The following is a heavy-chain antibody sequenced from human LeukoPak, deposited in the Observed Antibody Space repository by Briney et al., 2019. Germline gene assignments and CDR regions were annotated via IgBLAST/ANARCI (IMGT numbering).Heavy chain of an antibody. D-gene: IGHD3-10*01. Sequence: GSSLRLSCAASGFTFSDYGIHWVRQAPGKGLEWVAVTSYDGSDERYADSVKGRFTISRDNSKNTLFLQMNSLRNEDTAVYYYAKGGPLYYYFGMDVWGQGTTVTVSS. CDR1: GFTFSDYG. V-gene: IGHV3-30*18. CDR2: TSYDGSDE. CDR3: AKGGPLYYYFGMDV. J-gene: IGHJ6*02.